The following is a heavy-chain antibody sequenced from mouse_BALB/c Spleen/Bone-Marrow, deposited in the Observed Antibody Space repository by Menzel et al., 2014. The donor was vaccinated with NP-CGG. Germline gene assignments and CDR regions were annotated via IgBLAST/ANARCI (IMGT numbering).Heavy chain of an antibody. D-gene: IGHD2-4*01. V-gene: IGHV14-3*02. J-gene: IGHJ2*01. Sequence: DVKLQESGAEVVKPGASVKLSCTASGFNIKDTYMHWVKQRPEQGLEWIGRIDPANGNTKYDPKFQGKTTITADTSSNTAYLQLSSLTSEDTAVNYCTRYDYRVYLDYWGQSTALTISS. CDR1: GFNIKDTY. CDR2: IDPANGNT. CDR3: TRYDYRVYLDY.